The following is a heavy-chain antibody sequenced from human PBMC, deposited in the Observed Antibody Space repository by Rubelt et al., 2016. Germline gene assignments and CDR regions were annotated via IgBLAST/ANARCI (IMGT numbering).Heavy chain of an antibody. CDR3: ATGAVRYYYYMDA. V-gene: IGHV4-59*08. J-gene: IGHJ6*03. CDR1: GGSISSYY. Sequence: QVQLQESGPGLVKPSETLSLTCTVSGGSISSYYWSWIRQPPGKGLEWIGYIYYSGSTNYNPSLKSRVTISVDTSKNQFSLKLTAGTAADTAVDYCATGAVRYYYYMDAWGKGTTVTVSS. CDR2: IYYSGST.